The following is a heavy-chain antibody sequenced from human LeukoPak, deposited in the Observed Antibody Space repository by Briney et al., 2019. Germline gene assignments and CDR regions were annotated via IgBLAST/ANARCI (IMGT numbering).Heavy chain of an antibody. Sequence: SETLSLTCSISGASISGGSDYWIWIRQPAGKALEYIGRVHTSGNPNYNPSFESRVSISVDRSKNQFSLQLHSVTAADTAVYYCARDGGDLGPGTIRGTRFYYYYMDVWGKGTAVIVSS. D-gene: IGHD3-16*01. J-gene: IGHJ6*03. CDR2: VHTSGNP. CDR3: ARDGGDLGPGTIRGTRFYYYYMDV. V-gene: IGHV4-61*02. CDR1: GASISGGSDY.